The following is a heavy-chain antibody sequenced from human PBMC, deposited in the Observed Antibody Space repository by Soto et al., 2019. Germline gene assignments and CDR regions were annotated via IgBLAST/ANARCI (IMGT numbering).Heavy chain of an antibody. CDR3: ARGADCGGDCYQDY. V-gene: IGHV4-38-2*01. Sequence: SETLSLTCAVSGYSISSGYYWGWIRQPPGKGLEWIGGIYHSGSTYYNPSLKSRVTISVDTSKNQFSLKLSSVTAADTAVYYCARGADCGGDCYQDYWGQGTLVTVSS. CDR2: IYHSGST. CDR1: GYSISSGYY. J-gene: IGHJ4*02. D-gene: IGHD2-21*02.